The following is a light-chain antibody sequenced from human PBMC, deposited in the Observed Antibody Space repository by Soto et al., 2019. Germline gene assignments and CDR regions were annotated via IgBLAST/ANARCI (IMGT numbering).Light chain of an antibody. CDR1: QSISSY. J-gene: IGKJ1*01. Sequence: DIQMTQSPSSLSASVGDRVTITCRASQSISSYLSWYQQKPGKDPKLLIYAASSLQSGVPSRFSGSGSGTDFTLTISSLLPEDFATYYCQQSYSTLRTFGQGTKVEIK. V-gene: IGKV1-39*01. CDR3: QQSYSTLRT. CDR2: AAS.